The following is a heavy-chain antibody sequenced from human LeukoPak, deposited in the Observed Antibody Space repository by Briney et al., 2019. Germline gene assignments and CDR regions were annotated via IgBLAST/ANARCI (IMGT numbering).Heavy chain of an antibody. CDR3: ARDTTEGGYDFWSGYRGGWFDP. D-gene: IGHD3-3*01. J-gene: IGHJ5*02. V-gene: IGHV4-39*07. CDR1: GGSISSSSYY. CDR2: IYYSGST. Sequence: PSETLSLTCTVSGGSISSSSYYWGWIRQPPGKGLEWIGSIYYSGSTYYNPSLKSRVTISVDTSKNQFSLKLSSVTAADTAVYCCARDTTEGGYDFWSGYRGGWFDPWGQGTLVTVSS.